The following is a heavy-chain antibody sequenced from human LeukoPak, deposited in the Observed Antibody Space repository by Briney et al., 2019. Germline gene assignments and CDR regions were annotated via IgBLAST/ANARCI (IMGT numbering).Heavy chain of an antibody. Sequence: ASVKVSCKASGYXFTGYYIHWVRQAPGQGLEWMGWINPNSGGTNYAQKFQGRVTMTRDTSISTAYMELSRLRSDDTAVYYCARATYYYDPTPDYWGQGTLVTVSS. V-gene: IGHV1-2*02. D-gene: IGHD3-22*01. CDR3: ARATYYYDPTPDY. J-gene: IGHJ4*02. CDR1: GYXFTGYY. CDR2: INPNSGGT.